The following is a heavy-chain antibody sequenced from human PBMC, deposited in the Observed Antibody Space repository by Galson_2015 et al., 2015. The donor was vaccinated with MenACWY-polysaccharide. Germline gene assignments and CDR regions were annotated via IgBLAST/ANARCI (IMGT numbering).Heavy chain of an antibody. CDR2: IHDSGRP. D-gene: IGHD2-21*02. J-gene: IGHJ4*02. CDR3: ARGVYCGGACYSGIDS. Sequence: TLSLTCPVSRGSITTGGYYWTWVRPHPGKGLEWMGYIHDSGRPYYNPSLTSRLTISPDTSQNQFYLDLRSVTAADTAVYYCARGVYCGGACYSGIDSWGQGTLVTVSS. CDR1: RGSITTGGYY. V-gene: IGHV4-31*03.